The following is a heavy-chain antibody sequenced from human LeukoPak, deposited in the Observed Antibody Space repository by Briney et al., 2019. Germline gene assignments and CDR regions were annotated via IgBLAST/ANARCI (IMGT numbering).Heavy chain of an antibody. D-gene: IGHD3-16*01. Sequence: PSETLSLTCNVSGGSIGSYYYSWIRQPPGKGLEWIGYISKTGSTNSSPSLKSRVTMSVDTSKNQFSLRLSSVTAADTAVYYCARNWGSWAFDVWGQGTMVTVSS. V-gene: IGHV4-59*08. CDR3: ARNWGSWAFDV. J-gene: IGHJ3*01. CDR2: ISKTGST. CDR1: GGSIGSYY.